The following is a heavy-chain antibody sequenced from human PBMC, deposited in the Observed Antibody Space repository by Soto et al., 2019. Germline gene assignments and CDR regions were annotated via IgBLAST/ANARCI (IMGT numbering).Heavy chain of an antibody. Sequence: QVQLQESGPGLVKPSGTLSLTCAVSGGSVNNDKWWSWVRQPPGKGLEWIGEIHSSGITNYNPSLNSRASIFVDKFRNQFSVKLTSVTAADTAVYFCAGQWSAGYGAFDPWGQGTLVIVSS. CDR3: AGQWSAGYGAFDP. V-gene: IGHV4-4*02. D-gene: IGHD3-9*01. J-gene: IGHJ5*02. CDR1: GGSVNNDKW. CDR2: IHSSGIT.